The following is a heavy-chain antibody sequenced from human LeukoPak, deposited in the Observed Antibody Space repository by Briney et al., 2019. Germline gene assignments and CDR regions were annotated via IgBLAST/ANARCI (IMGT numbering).Heavy chain of an antibody. V-gene: IGHV4-59*08. CDR3: ARKTGYYYGVDV. J-gene: IGHJ6*02. D-gene: IGHD1-1*01. CDR2: IYNSGST. CDR1: GGSITNYY. Sequence: SETLSLTCTVSGGSITNYYWSWIRQPPGKGLKWIGYIYNSGSTNYNPSLKSRAAISVDMSKNQFSLKLSSVTAADTAVYYCARKTGYYYGVDVWGQGTTVTVSS.